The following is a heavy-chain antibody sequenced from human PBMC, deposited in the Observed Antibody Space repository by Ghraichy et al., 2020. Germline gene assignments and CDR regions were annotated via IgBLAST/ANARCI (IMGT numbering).Heavy chain of an antibody. CDR3: ARGPPTMVRGVFIDNQSFDN. Sequence: SETLSLTYTVSGDSITSGGYYWTWIRQHPGKGLEWIGYIYNSGSTYYNPSLKSRVIISVDTSPNHFSLKVNSVTAADTAVYYCARGPPTMVRGVFIDNQSFDNWGQGTLVTVSS. J-gene: IGHJ4*02. D-gene: IGHD3-10*01. CDR2: IYNSGST. CDR1: GDSITSGGYY. V-gene: IGHV4-31*03.